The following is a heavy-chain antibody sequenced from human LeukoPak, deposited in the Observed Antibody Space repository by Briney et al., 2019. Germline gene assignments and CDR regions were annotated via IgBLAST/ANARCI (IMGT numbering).Heavy chain of an antibody. Sequence: GSSVKVSCKASGGTFSSYAISWVRQAPGQGLEWMGGIIPIFGTANYAQKFQGRVTITADESTSTAYMELSSLRSEDTAVYYCAREPGDPRRGYYDSSGYNHWGQGTLVTVPS. J-gene: IGHJ5*02. V-gene: IGHV1-69*01. CDR2: IIPIFGTA. CDR1: GGTFSSYA. CDR3: AREPGDPRRGYYDSSGYNH. D-gene: IGHD3-22*01.